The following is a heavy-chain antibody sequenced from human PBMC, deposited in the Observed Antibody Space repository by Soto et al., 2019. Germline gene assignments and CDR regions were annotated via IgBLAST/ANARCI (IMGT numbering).Heavy chain of an antibody. CDR2: MNPKSGGT. CDR3: VKVAELKSGDYHAMDV. CDR1: GYSFTGHD. Sequence: QVQLVQSGAEVRKPGASVRVSCKASGYSFTGHDVNWVRQASGQGLEWMGWMNPKSGGTGYAQKFQGRVTMTRDTAINTAYMDLSGLTSQDTAVYYCVKVAELKSGDYHAMDVWGQGTTVTVSS. D-gene: IGHD1-7*01. V-gene: IGHV1-8*01. J-gene: IGHJ6*02.